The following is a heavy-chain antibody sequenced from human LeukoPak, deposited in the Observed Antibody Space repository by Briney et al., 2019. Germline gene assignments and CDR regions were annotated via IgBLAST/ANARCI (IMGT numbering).Heavy chain of an antibody. CDR2: VSAYNGNT. D-gene: IGHD6-19*01. CDR3: RSGWYGSGTDY. Sequence: ASVKVSCKASGYTFTSYGISWVRQAPGQGLERMGWVSAYNGNTNYAQKLQGRVTMTTDTSTSTAYMELRSLRSDDTAVYYCRSGWYGSGTDYWGQGTLVTVSS. V-gene: IGHV1-18*01. CDR1: GYTFTSYG. J-gene: IGHJ4*02.